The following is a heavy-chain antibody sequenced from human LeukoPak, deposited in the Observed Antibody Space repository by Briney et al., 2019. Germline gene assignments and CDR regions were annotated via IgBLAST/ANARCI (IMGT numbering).Heavy chain of an antibody. CDR3: AKEGSTYYDFWSGYFDY. V-gene: IGHV3-30*18. CDR1: GFTFSSYG. CDR2: ISYDGSNK. Sequence: PGRSLRLSCAASGFTFSSYGMHWARQAPGKGLEWVAVISYDGSNKYYADSVKGRFTISRDNSKNTLYLQMNSLRAEDTAVYYCAKEGSTYYDFWSGYFDYWGQGTLVTVSS. J-gene: IGHJ4*02. D-gene: IGHD3-3*01.